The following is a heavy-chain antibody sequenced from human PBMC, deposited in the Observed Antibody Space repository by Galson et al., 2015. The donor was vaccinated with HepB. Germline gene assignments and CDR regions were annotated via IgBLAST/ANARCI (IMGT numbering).Heavy chain of an antibody. Sequence: CAISGDSVSSNSAAWNWIRQSPSRGLEWLGRTYYRSKWYNDYAVSVKSRITINPDTSKNQFSLQLNSVTPEDTAVYYCARDREERIVVVPAAIHLNYYYYYMDVWGKGTTVTVSS. CDR1: GDSVSSNSAA. V-gene: IGHV6-1*01. J-gene: IGHJ6*03. CDR3: ARDREERIVVVPAAIHLNYYYYYMDV. CDR2: TYYRSKWYN. D-gene: IGHD2-2*02.